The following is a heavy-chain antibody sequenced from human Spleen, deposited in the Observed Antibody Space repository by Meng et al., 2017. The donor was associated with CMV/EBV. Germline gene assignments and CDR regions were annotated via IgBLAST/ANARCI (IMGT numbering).Heavy chain of an antibody. Sequence: FTFSSNGMHWVRQPPGKGRVWVSRISSDGSVTNVADSVKGRFTISRDNAKNTLYLQMSGLRAEDTAVYYCARTPLYCSSASCYTFDYWGQGTLVTVSS. CDR1: FTFSSNG. V-gene: IGHV3-74*01. D-gene: IGHD2-2*01. J-gene: IGHJ4*02. CDR2: ISSDGSVT. CDR3: ARTPLYCSSASCYTFDY.